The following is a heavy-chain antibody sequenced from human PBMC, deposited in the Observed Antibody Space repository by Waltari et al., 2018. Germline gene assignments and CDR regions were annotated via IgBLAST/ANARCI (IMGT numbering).Heavy chain of an antibody. CDR1: GYSISSGYY. CDR3: ARANLGILNWFDP. J-gene: IGHJ5*02. CDR2: INHSRST. V-gene: IGHV4-38-2*01. D-gene: IGHD3-16*01. Sequence: QVQLQESGPGLVKPSETLSLTCAVSGYSISSGYYWGWIRQPPGKGLEWIGSINHSRSTYYNPSLNGRVTISVDTSKNQFSLKLSSVTAADTAVYYWARANLGILNWFDPWGQGTLVTVSS.